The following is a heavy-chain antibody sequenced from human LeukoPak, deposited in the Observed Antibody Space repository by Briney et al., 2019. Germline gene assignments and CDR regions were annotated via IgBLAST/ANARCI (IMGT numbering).Heavy chain of an antibody. Sequence: SETLSLTCAVYGGSFSDYYWSWIRQPPGKGLEWIGEINHSGSTNYNPSLKSRVTISVDTSKNQFSLNLNSVTAADTAVYYCTRRGQAGYLYWGQGTLVTVSS. CDR3: TRRGQAGYLY. D-gene: IGHD3-16*02. V-gene: IGHV4-34*01. J-gene: IGHJ4*02. CDR1: GGSFSDYY. CDR2: INHSGST.